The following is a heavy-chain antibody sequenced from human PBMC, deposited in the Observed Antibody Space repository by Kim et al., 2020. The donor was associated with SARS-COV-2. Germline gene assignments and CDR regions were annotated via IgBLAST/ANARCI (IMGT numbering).Heavy chain of an antibody. V-gene: IGHV5-10-1*01. CDR3: ARQLAVGGFDAFDI. D-gene: IGHD6-19*01. Sequence: SPSFHGHLTISADKSISTAYLQWSSLKASDTAMYYCARQLAVGGFDAFDIWGQGTMVTVSS. J-gene: IGHJ3*02.